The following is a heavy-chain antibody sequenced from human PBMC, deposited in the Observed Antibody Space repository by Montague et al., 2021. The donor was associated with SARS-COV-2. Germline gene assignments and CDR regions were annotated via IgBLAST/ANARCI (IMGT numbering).Heavy chain of an antibody. CDR1: GDSVAGLRRR. J-gene: IGHJ4*02. Sequence: CAISGDSVAGLRRRSEEHTSELSPSFDWLGRICFKNKRKSDYARSVKSRIAINPDTSKNQFSLQLSSVTPEDTALYYCVRGIEAAGSYDYWGQGTLVTVSS. CDR2: ICFKNKRKS. V-gene: IGHV6-1*01. CDR3: VRGIEAAGSYDY. D-gene: IGHD6-13*01.